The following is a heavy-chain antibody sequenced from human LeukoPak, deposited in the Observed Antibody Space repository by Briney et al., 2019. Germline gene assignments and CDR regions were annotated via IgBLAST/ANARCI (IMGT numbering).Heavy chain of an antibody. CDR3: ARDGSGDY. Sequence: PGGSLRLSCAASGFTFSSYSMNWVRQAPGKGLEWVSSISSSSSYIYYADSVKGRFTNSRDNAKNLMYLQMNSLRAEDTAVYYCARDGSGDYWGQGTLVTVSS. J-gene: IGHJ4*02. CDR2: ISSSSSYI. V-gene: IGHV3-21*01. D-gene: IGHD1-14*01. CDR1: GFTFSSYS.